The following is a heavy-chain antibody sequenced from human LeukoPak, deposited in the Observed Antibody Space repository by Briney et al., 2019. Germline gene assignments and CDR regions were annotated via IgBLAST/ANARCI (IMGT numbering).Heavy chain of an antibody. CDR3: AGTLDYYYYGMDV. Sequence: SETLSLTCTVSGGPISSVGYYWSWIRQHPGRGLEWIGYIYYSGSTYYNPSLKSRVTISVDTSKNQFSLKLSSVTAADTAMYYCAGTLDYYYYGMDVWGQGTTVTVSS. V-gene: IGHV4-31*03. CDR2: IYYSGST. J-gene: IGHJ6*02. CDR1: GGPISSVGYY. D-gene: IGHD1-1*01.